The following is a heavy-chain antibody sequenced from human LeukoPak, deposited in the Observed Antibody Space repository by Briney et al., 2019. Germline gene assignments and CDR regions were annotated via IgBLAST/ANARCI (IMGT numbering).Heavy chain of an antibody. Sequence: SETLSLTCTVSGGSISSSYYYWGWIRQPPGKGLEWIGSIYYSGRTFYNPSLKSRVTISLDKSKNQCSLKLSSVTAADTAVYYCARAVTMIRGVYGQNWFDPWGQGALVTVSS. CDR1: GGSISSSYYY. V-gene: IGHV4-39*07. J-gene: IGHJ5*02. D-gene: IGHD3-10*01. CDR2: IYYSGRT. CDR3: ARAVTMIRGVYGQNWFDP.